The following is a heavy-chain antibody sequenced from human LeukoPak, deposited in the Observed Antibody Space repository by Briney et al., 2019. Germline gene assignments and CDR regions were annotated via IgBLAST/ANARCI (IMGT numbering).Heavy chain of an antibody. CDR3: ARGRYSSGWYSSYYYYMDV. CDR1: GGSISSPVYY. Sequence: SETLSLTCTVSGGSISSPVYYWGWIRQPPGKGLEWIGEINHSGSTNYNPSLKSRVTISVDTSKNQFSLKLSSVTAADTAVYYCARGRYSSGWYSSYYYYMDVWGKGTTVTVSS. CDR2: INHSGST. V-gene: IGHV4-39*07. D-gene: IGHD6-19*01. J-gene: IGHJ6*03.